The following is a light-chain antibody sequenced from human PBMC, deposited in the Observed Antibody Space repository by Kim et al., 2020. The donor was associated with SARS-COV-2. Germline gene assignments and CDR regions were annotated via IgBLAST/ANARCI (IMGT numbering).Light chain of an antibody. CDR1: QCISSY. Sequence: ASVGDRVTITCRASQCISSYLAWYQQKAVKVPKLLIYASSALQSGVPSRFRGSGSGTDFTLTISSLQPEDVATYYCQRYNSVPWTFGQGTKVDIK. CDR3: QRYNSVPWT. J-gene: IGKJ1*01. CDR2: ASS. V-gene: IGKV1-27*01.